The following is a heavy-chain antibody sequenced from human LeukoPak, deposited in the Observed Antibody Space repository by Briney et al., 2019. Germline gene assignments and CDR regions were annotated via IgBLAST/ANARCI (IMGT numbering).Heavy chain of an antibody. CDR3: ARGSVRYCSGGSCYLPGFYYYYGMDV. V-gene: IGHV1-46*01. D-gene: IGHD2-15*01. Sequence: ASVKVSCKASEYTFTSYYMHWVRQAPGQGLEWMGIINPSGGSTSYAQKFQGRVTMTRDTSTSTVYMELSSLRSEDTAVYYCARGSVRYCSGGSCYLPGFYYYYGMDVWGQGTTVTVSS. CDR1: EYTFTSYY. J-gene: IGHJ6*02. CDR2: INPSGGST.